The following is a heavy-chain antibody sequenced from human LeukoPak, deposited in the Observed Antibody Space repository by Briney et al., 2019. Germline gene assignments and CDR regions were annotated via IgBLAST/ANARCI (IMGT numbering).Heavy chain of an antibody. D-gene: IGHD6-19*01. CDR3: ARGDSGWYYFDY. V-gene: IGHV4-34*01. CDR2: INHSGST. J-gene: IGHJ4*02. CDR1: GGSFSGYY. Sequence: SETLSLTCAVYGGSFSGYYWSWIRQPPGKGLEWIGEINHSGSTNYNPSLKNRVTISVDTSKNQFSLKLSSVTAADTAVYYCARGDSGWYYFDYWGQGTLVTVSS.